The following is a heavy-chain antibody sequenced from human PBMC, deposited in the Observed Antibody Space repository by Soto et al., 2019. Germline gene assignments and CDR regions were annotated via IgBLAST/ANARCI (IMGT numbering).Heavy chain of an antibody. Sequence: SETLSLTCTVSGGSISSHYWSWILQPPGKGLEWIGYIYYSGSTKYKPSLKSRVTISVDTPKNQVSLKLSSVTAADTAVYYCAKERYSSRSPDFDYWGQGTLVTVSS. V-gene: IGHV4-59*11. CDR3: AKERYSSRSPDFDY. CDR2: IYYSGST. D-gene: IGHD6-13*01. J-gene: IGHJ4*02. CDR1: GGSISSHY.